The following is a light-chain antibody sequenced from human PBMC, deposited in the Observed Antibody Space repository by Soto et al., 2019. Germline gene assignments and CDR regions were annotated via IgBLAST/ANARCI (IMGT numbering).Light chain of an antibody. CDR3: SSYVGSNIWV. V-gene: IGLV2-8*01. J-gene: IGLJ3*02. CDR2: EVS. CDR1: RSDVGAYKY. Sequence: QSALTQPPAASGSPGQSVTISCTGTRSDVGAYKYVSWYQQYPGKAPKLMIYEVSKRPSGVPDRFSGSKSGNTASLTVSGLQCADEADYFCSSYVGSNIWVFGGGTKLTVL.